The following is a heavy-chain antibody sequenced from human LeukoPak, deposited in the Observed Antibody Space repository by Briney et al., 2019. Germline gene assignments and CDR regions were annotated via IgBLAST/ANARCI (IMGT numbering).Heavy chain of an antibody. J-gene: IGHJ6*03. CDR1: GFTFSSYW. D-gene: IGHD6-6*01. Sequence: GGALRLSCAASGFTFSSYWMSWVRQAPGKGLEWVANIKQDGSEKYYVDSVKGRFTISRDNAENSLYLQMNSLRPEDTAVYFCARDRHVPGLYYYYMDVWGKGTTVTVSS. CDR3: ARDRHVPGLYYYYMDV. V-gene: IGHV3-7*01. CDR2: IKQDGSEK.